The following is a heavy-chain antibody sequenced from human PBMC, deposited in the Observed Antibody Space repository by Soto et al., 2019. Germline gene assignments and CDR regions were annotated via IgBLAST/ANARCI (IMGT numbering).Heavy chain of an antibody. J-gene: IGHJ6*02. CDR3: ARSDETYYDFWSGYYSHYYYGMDV. CDR1: GYTFTSYA. CDR2: INAGNGNT. Sequence: GASVKVSCKASGYTFTSYAMRWVRQAPGQRLEWMGWINAGNGNTKYSQKFQGRVTITRDTSASTAYMELSSLRSEDTAVYYCARSDETYYDFWSGYYSHYYYGMDVWGQGTTVTVSS. V-gene: IGHV1-3*01. D-gene: IGHD3-3*01.